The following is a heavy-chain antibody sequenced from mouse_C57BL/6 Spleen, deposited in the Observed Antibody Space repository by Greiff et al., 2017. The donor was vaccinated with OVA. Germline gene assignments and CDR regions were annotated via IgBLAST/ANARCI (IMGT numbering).Heavy chain of an antibody. D-gene: IGHD1-1*01. CDR2: IDPADGDT. Sequence: EVKLMESGAELVKPGASVKLSCTASGFNITDYYMHWVKQRTEQGLEWIGRIDPADGDTNYAPKFQGKATLTADTSSNTAYLQLSSLTSEDTAVYDGARWNYYGSSYGMDYWGQGTSVTVSS. CDR3: ARWNYYGSSYGMDY. V-gene: IGHV14-2*01. J-gene: IGHJ4*01. CDR1: GFNITDYY.